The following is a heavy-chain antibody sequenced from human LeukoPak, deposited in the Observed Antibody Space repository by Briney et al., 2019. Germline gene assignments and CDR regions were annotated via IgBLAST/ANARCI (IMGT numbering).Heavy chain of an antibody. CDR1: GGSITRYF. V-gene: IGHV4-59*01. CDR2: IENTGRI. Sequence: SETLSLTCTVSGGSITRYFWHWIRQPPGKGLEWIVYIENTGRINYNPSLQSRVFLSADTSKNQFSLNLTSVTAADTALYYCAREGVGATNSFDFWGLGTMVTVSS. D-gene: IGHD1-26*01. CDR3: AREGVGATNSFDF. J-gene: IGHJ3*01.